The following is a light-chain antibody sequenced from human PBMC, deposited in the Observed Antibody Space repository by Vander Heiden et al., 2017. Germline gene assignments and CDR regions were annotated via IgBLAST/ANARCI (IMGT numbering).Light chain of an antibody. CDR2: QDS. V-gene: IGLV3-1*01. CDR1: KLGNKY. Sequence: SYELTHPPSVSVSPGQTASITCSGDKLGNKYACWYQQRPGQSPVLVIYQDSKRPSGIPERFSGSNSGNTATLTISETQAMDEANYYCQAWDSNTAVFGGGTKLSVL. J-gene: IGLJ2*01. CDR3: QAWDSNTAV.